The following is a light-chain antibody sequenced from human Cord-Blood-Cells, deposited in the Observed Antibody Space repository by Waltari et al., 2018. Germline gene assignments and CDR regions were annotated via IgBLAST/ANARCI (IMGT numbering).Light chain of an antibody. CDR1: QSISSY. CDR2: AAS. Sequence: DIQLTQSPSSLSASVGDRVTITCRASQSISSYLAWYQQKPGKAPNLLIYAASTLQSGVPSRCCGSSSAAEVTLTISSLQHEDFATYYCQQLNSYPPLTFGQGTRLEIK. CDR3: QQLNSYPPLT. J-gene: IGKJ5*01. V-gene: IGKV1-9*01.